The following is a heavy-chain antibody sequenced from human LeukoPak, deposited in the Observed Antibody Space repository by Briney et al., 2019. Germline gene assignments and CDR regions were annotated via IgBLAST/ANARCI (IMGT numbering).Heavy chain of an antibody. D-gene: IGHD4-17*01. CDR1: GGSISSGSYC. V-gene: IGHV4-61*09. CDR2: IYSSGST. Sequence: SQTLSLTCTVSGGSISSGSYCWSWIRQPAGKGLEWIGHIYSSGSTNYNPSLKSRVTISVYTSKNQFSLKLGSVTAADTAVYYCARSDGDYEITYYMDVWGKGTTVTVSS. CDR3: ARSDGDYEITYYMDV. J-gene: IGHJ6*03.